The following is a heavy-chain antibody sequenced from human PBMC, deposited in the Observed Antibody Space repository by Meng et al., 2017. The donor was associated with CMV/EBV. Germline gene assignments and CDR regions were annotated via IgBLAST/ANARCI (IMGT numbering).Heavy chain of an antibody. CDR2: IHTSGST. CDR3: AREVVVITPYNWFDP. D-gene: IGHD3-22*01. V-gene: IGHV4-61*02. Sequence: QALLRMAGPVLQNPSPSLSLTCTCSGAPNSSGSYYWSWIRQPAGKGLEWIGRIHTSGSTNYNPSLKSRVTISVDTSKNQFSLKLSSVTAADTAVYYCAREVVVITPYNWFDPWGQGTLVTVSS. J-gene: IGHJ5*02. CDR1: GAPNSSGSYY.